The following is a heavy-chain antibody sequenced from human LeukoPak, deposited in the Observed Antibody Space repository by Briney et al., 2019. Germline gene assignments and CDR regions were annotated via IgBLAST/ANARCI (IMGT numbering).Heavy chain of an antibody. CDR1: GFTVSSNH. V-gene: IGHV3-66*01. CDR3: AALSGVGVKIGFDH. Sequence: GGSLRLSCAASGFTVSSNHMNWVRKAPGKGLEWVSIIYYGGNTFYADSVKGRFTISRDNSKNTLYLQINSLRAEDTAVYYCAALSGVGVKIGFDHWGQGALVVVSS. CDR2: IYYGGNT. D-gene: IGHD1-26*01. J-gene: IGHJ4*02.